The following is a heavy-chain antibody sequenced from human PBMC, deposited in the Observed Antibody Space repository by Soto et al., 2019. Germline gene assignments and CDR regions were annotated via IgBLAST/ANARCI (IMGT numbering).Heavy chain of an antibody. Sequence: PSETLSLTCTVSGGSISSGGYYWSWIRQHPGKGLEWIGYIYYSGSTYYNPSLKSRVTISVDTSKNQFSLKLSSVTAADTAVYYCARDSGYYDSSGYDEAHFEYWGQGTRVTVSS. CDR1: GGSISSGGYY. D-gene: IGHD3-22*01. CDR3: ARDSGYYDSSGYDEAHFEY. V-gene: IGHV4-31*03. J-gene: IGHJ4*02. CDR2: IYYSGST.